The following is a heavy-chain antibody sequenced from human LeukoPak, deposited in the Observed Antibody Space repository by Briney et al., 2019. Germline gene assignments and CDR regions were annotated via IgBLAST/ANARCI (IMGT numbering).Heavy chain of an antibody. CDR3: ARGSSCSWSIDY. CDR1: GYTFTSYY. Sequence: ASVEVSCKASGYTFTSYYMHWVRQAPGQGLEWMGIINPSGGSTSYAQKFQGRVTITRDTSASTASMDLSSLRSEDTAVYYCARGSSCSWSIDYWGQGTLVTVSS. D-gene: IGHD6-13*01. J-gene: IGHJ4*02. V-gene: IGHV1-46*01. CDR2: INPSGGST.